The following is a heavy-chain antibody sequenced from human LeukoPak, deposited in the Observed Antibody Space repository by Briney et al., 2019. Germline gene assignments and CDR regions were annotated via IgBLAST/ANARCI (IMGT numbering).Heavy chain of an antibody. D-gene: IGHD6-6*01. CDR3: ARHQRDYIAARPGFDY. CDR1: DGSISSSSHY. V-gene: IGHV4-39*01. J-gene: IGHJ4*02. Sequence: KPSETLSLTCTVSDGSISSSSHYWGWIRQPPGKGLEWIGTIYYSGSTNYNPSLKSRVTISVDTSKNQFSLKLSSVTAADTAVYYCARHQRDYIAARPGFDYWGQGTLVTVSS. CDR2: IYYSGST.